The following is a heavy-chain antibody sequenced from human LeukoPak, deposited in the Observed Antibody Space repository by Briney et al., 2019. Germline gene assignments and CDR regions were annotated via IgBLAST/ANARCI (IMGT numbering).Heavy chain of an antibody. J-gene: IGHJ4*02. CDR3: ARHERTSYCNGGSCELLDD. CDR1: GGSISSVTDY. V-gene: IGHV4-39*01. Sequence: SESLSLTCTVSGGSISSVTDYWGWIRQPPGKGLEWIGVIYYTGSNYNNPSLKRRVTLSVDTSKNQFALKLSSVTAADTAVYYCARHERTSYCNGGSCELLDDWGQGTLVTVSS. CDR2: IYYTGSN. D-gene: IGHD2-15*01.